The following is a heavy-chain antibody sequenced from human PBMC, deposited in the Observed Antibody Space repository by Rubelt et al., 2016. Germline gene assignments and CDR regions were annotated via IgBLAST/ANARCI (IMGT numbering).Heavy chain of an antibody. CDR3: AREEYTTYYYFYGLDG. CDR1: GFTFSSCA. J-gene: IGHJ6*02. Sequence: QLVESGGGLVQPGGSLRLSCSASGFTFSSCAMYWVRRAPGKGLEWVANIKQDGSENYYVDSVKGRFTLSSYNAKNSLYLQMNSLRAEDTALYYCAREEYTTYYYFYGLDGLGQGNTGTVSS. CDR2: IKQDGSEN. D-gene: IGHD6-6*01. V-gene: IGHV3-7*01.